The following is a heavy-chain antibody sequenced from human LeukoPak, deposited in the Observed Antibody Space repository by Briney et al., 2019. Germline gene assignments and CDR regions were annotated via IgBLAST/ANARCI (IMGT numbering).Heavy chain of an antibody. J-gene: IGHJ4*02. CDR2: IDTDGSST. D-gene: IGHD3-9*01. Sequence: GGSLRLSCAASGFTFSSYWMYWVRQAPGKGLVWVSRIDTDGSSTSYADSVKGRFTISRDNAKNTLYLQMNSLRADDTAVYYCAGVTGHLFYWGQGTLVTVSS. V-gene: IGHV3-74*01. CDR1: GFTFSSYW. CDR3: AGVTGHLFY.